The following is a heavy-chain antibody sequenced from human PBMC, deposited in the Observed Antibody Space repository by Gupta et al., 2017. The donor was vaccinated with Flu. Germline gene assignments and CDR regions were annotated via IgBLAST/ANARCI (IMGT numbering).Heavy chain of an antibody. CDR2: ISGSGGST. CDR3: AKDRGEGLIVGATDAFDI. V-gene: IGHV3-23*01. D-gene: IGHD1-26*01. Sequence: EVQLLESGGGLVQPGGSLRLSCAASGFTFSSYAMSWVRQAPGKGLEWVSAISGSGGSTYYADSVKGRFTISRDNSKNTLYLQMNSLRAEDTAVYYCAKDRGEGLIVGATDAFDIWGQGTMVTVSS. J-gene: IGHJ3*02. CDR1: GFTFSSYA.